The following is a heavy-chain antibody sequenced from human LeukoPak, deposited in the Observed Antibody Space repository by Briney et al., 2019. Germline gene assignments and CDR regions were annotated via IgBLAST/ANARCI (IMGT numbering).Heavy chain of an antibody. CDR1: GFTFSSYG. CDR2: ISGSGGST. Sequence: GGSLRLSCAASGFTFSSYGMTWVRQAPGKGLEWVSAISGSGGSTYYADSVKGRFTISRDNSKNTLYLQMNSLRAEDTAVYYCASVGSSLSLVDYWGQGTLVTVSS. J-gene: IGHJ4*02. CDR3: ASVGSSLSLVDY. D-gene: IGHD6-6*01. V-gene: IGHV3-23*01.